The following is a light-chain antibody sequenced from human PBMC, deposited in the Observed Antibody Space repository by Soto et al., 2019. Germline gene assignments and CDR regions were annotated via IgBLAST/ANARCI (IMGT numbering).Light chain of an antibody. CDR2: GAS. J-gene: IGKJ1*01. V-gene: IGKV3-20*01. Sequence: EIVLTQSPGTLSLSPGEKATLSCRASQSVSSYLAWYQQKPGQAPRLLSYGASNRITGIPDRFSGVGSGTDFTLNISRLDPADFAVYDCQQYNNLPRTFGQGTKVEIK. CDR1: QSVSSY. CDR3: QQYNNLPRT.